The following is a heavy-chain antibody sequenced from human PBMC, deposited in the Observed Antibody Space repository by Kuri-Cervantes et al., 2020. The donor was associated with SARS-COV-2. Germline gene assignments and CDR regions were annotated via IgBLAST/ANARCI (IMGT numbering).Heavy chain of an antibody. Sequence: ASVKVSCKASGYTFTSYGISWVRQAPGQGLEWMGWISAYNGNTNYAQKLQGRVTMTTDTSTNTAYMELRRLRSDDTAVYYCARDKDFWSGPGVNWFDPWGQGTLVTVSS. J-gene: IGHJ5*02. CDR3: ARDKDFWSGPGVNWFDP. CDR2: ISAYNGNT. V-gene: IGHV1-18*01. D-gene: IGHD3-3*01. CDR1: GYTFTSYG.